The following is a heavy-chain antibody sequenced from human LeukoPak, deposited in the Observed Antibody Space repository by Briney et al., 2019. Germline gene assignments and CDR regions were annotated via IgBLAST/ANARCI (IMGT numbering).Heavy chain of an antibody. V-gene: IGHV4-59*01. J-gene: IGHJ4*02. CDR3: ARHEVGATGGGVPFDY. CDR2: IYYSGNT. D-gene: IGHD1-26*01. CDR1: GASISSYY. Sequence: SETLSLTCTVSGASISSYYWRWIRQPPGKGLEWIGNIYYSGNTNYNPSLKSRVTISVDTSKNHLSLKLKSVTAADTAVYYCARHEVGATGGGVPFDYWGQGTLVTVSS.